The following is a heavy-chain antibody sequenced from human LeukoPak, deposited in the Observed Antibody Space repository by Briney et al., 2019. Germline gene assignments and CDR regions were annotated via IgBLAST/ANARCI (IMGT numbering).Heavy chain of an antibody. CDR2: INWNGGRI. Sequence: GGSLRLSCAASGFTFSSYEMNWVRQVPGKGLEWVSGINWNGGRIGYADSVKGRFTISRDNAKNSLYLQMNSLRAEDTAVYYCAKGRGNDILTGDDYFDYWGQGTLVTVSS. CDR1: GFTFSSYE. CDR3: AKGRGNDILTGDDYFDY. J-gene: IGHJ4*02. V-gene: IGHV3-20*04. D-gene: IGHD3-9*01.